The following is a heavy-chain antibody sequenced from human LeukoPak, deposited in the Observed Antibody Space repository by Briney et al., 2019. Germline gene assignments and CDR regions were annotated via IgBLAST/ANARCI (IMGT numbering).Heavy chain of an antibody. D-gene: IGHD3-9*01. J-gene: IGHJ6*02. CDR1: GGSISSSSYY. Sequence: PSETLSLTCTVSGGSISSSSYYWGWIRQPPGKGLEWIGSIYYSGSTYYNPSLKSRVTISVDTSKNQFSLKLGSVTAADTAVYYCARRPLRYFDWFPTAGMDVWGQGTTVTVSS. CDR3: ARRPLRYFDWFPTAGMDV. V-gene: IGHV4-39*01. CDR2: IYYSGST.